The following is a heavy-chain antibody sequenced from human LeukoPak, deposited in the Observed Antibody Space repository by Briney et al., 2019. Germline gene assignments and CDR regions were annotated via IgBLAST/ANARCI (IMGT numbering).Heavy chain of an antibody. D-gene: IGHD3-10*01. Sequence: SETLSLTCTVSGGSISSYYWSWIRQPPGKGLEWIGYIYYSGSTNYNPSLKSRVTISVDTSKNRFSLKLSSVTAADTAVYYCARFGESVPADVWGQGTTVTVSS. CDR2: IYYSGST. CDR3: ARFGESVPADV. CDR1: GGSISSYY. J-gene: IGHJ6*02. V-gene: IGHV4-59*08.